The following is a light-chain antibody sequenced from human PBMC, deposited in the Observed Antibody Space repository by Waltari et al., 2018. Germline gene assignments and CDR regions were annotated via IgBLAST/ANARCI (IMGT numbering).Light chain of an antibody. CDR3: DSYTSSVTRI. V-gene: IGLV2-14*03. J-gene: IGLJ1*01. CDR1: SSDVGVYNY. Sequence: QSALTQPASVSGSPGNSITISCTGTSSDVGVYNYVAWFLHYPGKAPKLLVYDVTDRFEVFANRFSGSKSGNTASLTISGLQAEDEADYYCDSYTSSVTRIFGTGTKVTVL. CDR2: DVT.